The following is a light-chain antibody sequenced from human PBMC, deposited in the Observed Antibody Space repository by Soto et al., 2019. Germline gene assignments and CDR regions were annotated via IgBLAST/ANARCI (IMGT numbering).Light chain of an antibody. V-gene: IGKV3-15*01. CDR2: DAS. J-gene: IGKJ1*01. CDR3: QQSNNWPKT. CDR1: QSVGSN. Sequence: EIVMTQSPDTLSVSPGETATLSCRASQSVGSNLAWYQQKPGQAPRLLISDASTRAAGLPARFSGSGSGPEFTLTISSLQSEDFAVYYCQQSNNWPKTFGQGTKVEIK.